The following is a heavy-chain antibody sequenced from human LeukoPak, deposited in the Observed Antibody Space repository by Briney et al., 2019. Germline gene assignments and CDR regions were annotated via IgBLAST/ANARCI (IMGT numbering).Heavy chain of an antibody. CDR3: ARGKPGTTGTMGWFDP. V-gene: IGHV1-3*01. D-gene: IGHD1-1*01. J-gene: IGHJ5*02. CDR2: INADNGNT. CDR1: GYTFTSYA. Sequence: ASVKVSCKASGYTFTSYAMHWVRQAPGQRLEWMGWINADNGNTKYSQKFQGRVTITRDTSASTAYMELSSLRSEDTAVYYCARGKPGTTGTMGWFDPWGQGTLVTVSS.